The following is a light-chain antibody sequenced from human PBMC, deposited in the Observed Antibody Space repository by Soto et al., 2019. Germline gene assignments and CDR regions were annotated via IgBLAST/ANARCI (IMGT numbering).Light chain of an antibody. CDR3: YAQAADGKHV. CDR2: EIS. CDR1: SSDVGHSNF. J-gene: IGLJ1*01. V-gene: IGLV2-8*01. Sequence: QSALTQPPSASGSPGQSVAISCTGSSSDVGHSNFISWYQQHPGKGPKLIIYEISKRPSGVPDRFSGSKSGNTASLSVSGLQVEDEADYFCYAQAADGKHVFGTGTKLTVL.